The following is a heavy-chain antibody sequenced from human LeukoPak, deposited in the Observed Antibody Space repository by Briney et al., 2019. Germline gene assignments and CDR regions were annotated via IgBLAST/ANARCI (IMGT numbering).Heavy chain of an antibody. V-gene: IGHV1-8*01. Sequence: ASVKVSCKASGYTFTSYDINWVRQATGQGLEWMGWMNPNSGNTGYARKSQGRVTMTRNTSISTAYMELSSLRSEDTAVYYCARALEYSSSSSRYYYYYYMDVWGKGTTVTVSS. CDR1: GYTFTSYD. CDR3: ARALEYSSSSSRYYYYYYMDV. D-gene: IGHD6-13*01. CDR2: MNPNSGNT. J-gene: IGHJ6*03.